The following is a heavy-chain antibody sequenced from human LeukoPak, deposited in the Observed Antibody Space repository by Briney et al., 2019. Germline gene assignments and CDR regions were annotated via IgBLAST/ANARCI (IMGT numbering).Heavy chain of an antibody. J-gene: IGHJ4*02. CDR1: GYTFTTYD. V-gene: IGHV1-8*01. CDR3: ARDWFGDYQTYN. D-gene: IGHD4-17*01. Sequence: GASVKVSCKASGYTFTTYDINWVRQATGQGLEWMGWMNPNSGNTGYAQKFQGRVTMTRNTSISTAYMELSSLRSDDTAVYYCARDWFGDYQTYNRGQGTLVTVSS. CDR2: MNPNSGNT.